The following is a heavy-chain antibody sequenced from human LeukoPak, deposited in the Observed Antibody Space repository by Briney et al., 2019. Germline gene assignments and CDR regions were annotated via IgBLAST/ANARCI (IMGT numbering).Heavy chain of an antibody. V-gene: IGHV1-46*01. J-gene: IGHJ4*02. CDR2: IYPSGGST. CDR3: AREGATLFDY. D-gene: IGHD1-26*01. CDR1: GYTFTSYY. Sequence: ASVKVSCKASGYTFTSYYLHWVRQAPGQGLEWMGIIYPSGGSTTYAQKFQGRVAMTRDTSTSTVYMELSSLRSEDTAVYYCAREGATLFDYWGQGTLVTVSS.